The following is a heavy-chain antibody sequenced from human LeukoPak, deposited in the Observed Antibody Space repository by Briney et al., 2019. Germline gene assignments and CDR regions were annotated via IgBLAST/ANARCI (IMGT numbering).Heavy chain of an antibody. Sequence: GGSLRLSWAASGFTFSSYWMSWLRQARGKGLEWVANIKQDGSEKYYVDSVKGRFTISRDNAKNSLYLQMNSLRAEDTAVYYCAIKPYGSGRHIWGQGTMVTVSS. D-gene: IGHD3-10*01. CDR2: IKQDGSEK. V-gene: IGHV3-7*01. J-gene: IGHJ3*02. CDR3: AIKPYGSGRHI. CDR1: GFTFSSYW.